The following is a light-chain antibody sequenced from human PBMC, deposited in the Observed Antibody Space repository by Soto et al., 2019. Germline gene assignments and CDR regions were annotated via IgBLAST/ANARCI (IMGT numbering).Light chain of an antibody. CDR1: QSVSSSY. CDR3: QQFGRSPRT. Sequence: EIVLTQSPGTLSLSPGERATRSCRASQSVSSSYLAWYQQKPGQAPRLLIYGTSNRATGVPDRFIGSGSGTDFTLTISRLEPEDFAVYYCQQFGRSPRTFGQGTKVDIK. J-gene: IGKJ1*01. CDR2: GTS. V-gene: IGKV3-20*01.